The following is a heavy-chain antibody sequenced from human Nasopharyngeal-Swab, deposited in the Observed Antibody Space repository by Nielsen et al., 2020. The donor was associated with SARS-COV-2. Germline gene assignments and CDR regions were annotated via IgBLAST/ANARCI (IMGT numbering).Heavy chain of an antibody. CDR2: ISGSGGST. D-gene: IGHD3-10*01. CDR3: AKDVRGSGSLGCMDV. J-gene: IGHJ6*02. Sequence: GGSLRLSCAASGSTFSSYAMSWVRQAPGKGLEWASAISGSGGSTYYADSVKGRFTISRDNSKNTLYLQMNSLRAEDTAVYYCAKDVRGSGSLGCMDVWGQGTTVTVSS. CDR1: GSTFSSYA. V-gene: IGHV3-23*01.